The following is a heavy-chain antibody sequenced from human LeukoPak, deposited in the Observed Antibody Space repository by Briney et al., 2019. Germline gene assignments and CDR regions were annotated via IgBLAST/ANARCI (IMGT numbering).Heavy chain of an antibody. CDR1: GGSNSSYY. J-gene: IGHJ4*02. CDR2: IYYSGST. CDR3: ARDRAAAGTPALDY. Sequence: SEALSLTCTVSGGSNSSYYWSWIRQPPGKALEWIGYIYYSGSTNYNPSLKSRVTISVDTSKNQFSLKLSSVTAADTAVYYCARDRAAAGTPALDYWGQGTLVTVSS. V-gene: IGHV4-59*01. D-gene: IGHD6-13*01.